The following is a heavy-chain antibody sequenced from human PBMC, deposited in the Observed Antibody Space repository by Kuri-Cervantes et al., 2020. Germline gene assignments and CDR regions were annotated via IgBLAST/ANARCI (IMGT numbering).Heavy chain of an antibody. V-gene: IGHV3-23*01. CDR3: AREYYDYVWGSYQN. J-gene: IGHJ4*02. Sequence: GESLKISCAASGFTFTSYAMSWVRQAPGKGLEWVSVINNSGGSTYYADSVKGRFTISRDNSKNTLYLQMDSLRAEDTAVYYCAREYYDYVWGSYQNWGQGTLVTVSS. D-gene: IGHD3-16*02. CDR1: GFTFTSYA. CDR2: INNSGGST.